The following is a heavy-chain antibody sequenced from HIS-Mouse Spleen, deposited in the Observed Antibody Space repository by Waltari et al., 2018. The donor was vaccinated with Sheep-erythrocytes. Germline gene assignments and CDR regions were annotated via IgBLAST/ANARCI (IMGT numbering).Heavy chain of an antibody. CDR1: GGSISSSSYY. J-gene: IGHJ4*02. D-gene: IGHD6-6*01. CDR3: ARVSVAARFDY. V-gene: IGHV4-39*07. Sequence: QLQLQESGPGLVKPSETLSLTCTVSGGSISSSSYYWGWIRQPPGKGLEWIGSRYYSGSTHYNPSLKSRVTISVDTSEHHFSLKLSSVTAADTAVYYCARVSVAARFDYWGQGTLVTVSS. CDR2: RYYSGST.